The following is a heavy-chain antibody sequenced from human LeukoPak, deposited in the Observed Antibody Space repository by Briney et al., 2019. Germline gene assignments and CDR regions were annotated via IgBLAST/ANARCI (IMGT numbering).Heavy chain of an antibody. J-gene: IGHJ4*02. D-gene: IGHD3-22*01. CDR3: ARDTTQNIVVVSLDY. CDR1: GYTFTGYY. Sequence: GASVKVSCKASGYTFTGYYMHWVRQAPGQGLEWMGWINPNSGGTNYAQKFQGRVTMTRDTSISTAYMELSRLRSDDTAVYYCARDTTQNIVVVSLDYWGQGTLVTVSS. CDR2: INPNSGGT. V-gene: IGHV1-2*02.